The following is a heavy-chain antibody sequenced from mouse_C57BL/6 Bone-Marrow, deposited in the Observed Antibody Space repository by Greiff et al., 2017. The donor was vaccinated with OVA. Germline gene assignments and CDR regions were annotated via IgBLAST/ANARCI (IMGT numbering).Heavy chain of an antibody. D-gene: IGHD4-1*01. J-gene: IGHJ3*01. V-gene: IGHV1-4*01. CDR2: INPSSGYT. Sequence: VQLQQSGAELARPGASVKMSCKASGYTFTSYTMHWVKQRPGQGLEWIGYINPSSGYTKYNQKFKDKATLTADKSSSTAYMQLSSLTSEYSAVYYCARVLTVPWFAYWGQGTLVTVSA. CDR1: GYTFTSYT. CDR3: ARVLTVPWFAY.